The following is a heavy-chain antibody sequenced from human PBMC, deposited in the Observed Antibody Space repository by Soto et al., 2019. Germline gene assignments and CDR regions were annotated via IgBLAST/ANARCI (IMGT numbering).Heavy chain of an antibody. Sequence: GGSLRLSCAASGFTFSNAWMSWVRQAPGKGLEWVGRIKSKTDGGTTDYAAPVKGRFTISRDDSKNTLYLQMNSLKTEDTAVYYCATVKVVPAAIRDYWGQGTLVTVSS. J-gene: IGHJ4*02. D-gene: IGHD2-2*02. CDR1: GFTFSNAW. CDR3: ATVKVVPAAIRDY. V-gene: IGHV3-15*05. CDR2: IKSKTDGGTT.